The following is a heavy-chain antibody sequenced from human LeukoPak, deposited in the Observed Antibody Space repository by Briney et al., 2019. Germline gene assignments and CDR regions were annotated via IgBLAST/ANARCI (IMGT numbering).Heavy chain of an antibody. CDR2: IWYDGSNK. CDR3: ARDKIVSGIDY. V-gene: IGHV3-33*01. CDR1: GFTFSSYG. D-gene: IGHD6-19*01. J-gene: IGHJ4*02. Sequence: PGGSLRLSCAASGFTFSSYGMHWVRQAPGKGLEWVAVIWYDGSNKYYADSVKGRFTISRDNSKNTLYLQMNSLRAEGTAVYYCARDKIVSGIDYWGQGTLVTVSS.